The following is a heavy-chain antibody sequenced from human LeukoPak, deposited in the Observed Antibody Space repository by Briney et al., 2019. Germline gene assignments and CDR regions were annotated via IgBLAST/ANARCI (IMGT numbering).Heavy chain of an antibody. J-gene: IGHJ5*02. CDR3: ARGGDVALDRRWFDP. CDR2: INPNSGGT. D-gene: IGHD6-19*01. CDR1: GYTFTDYY. Sequence: ASVKVSCKASGYTFTDYYMHWVRQAPGQGLEWMGWINPNSGGTNYAQKFQGRVTMTRDTSISTAYMELSRLRSDDTAVYYCARGGDVALDRRWFDPWGQGTLVTVSS. V-gene: IGHV1-2*02.